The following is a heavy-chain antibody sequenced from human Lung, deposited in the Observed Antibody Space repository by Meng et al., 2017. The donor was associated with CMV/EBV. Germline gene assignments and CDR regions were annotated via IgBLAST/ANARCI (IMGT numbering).Heavy chain of an antibody. J-gene: IGHJ4*02. CDR3: ARTPGGTIFGVVDFDY. CDR1: GGSISSYY. CDR2: IYYSGST. V-gene: IGHV4-59*01. Sequence: SXTXSLXXTVSGGSISSYYWSWIRQPPGKGLEWIGYIYYSGSTNYNPSLKSRVTISVDTSKNQFSLKLSSVTAADTAVYYYARTPGGTIFGVVDFDYWGQGXLVTVSS. D-gene: IGHD3-3*01.